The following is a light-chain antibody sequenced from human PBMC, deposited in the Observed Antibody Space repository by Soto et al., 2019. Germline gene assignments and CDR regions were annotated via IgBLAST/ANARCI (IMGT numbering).Light chain of an antibody. CDR3: QSYDSSLSGSRV. CDR1: SSNIGFNA. V-gene: IGLV1-44*01. J-gene: IGLJ1*01. Sequence: QSVLTQPPSASGTPGQRVTLSCSGSSSNIGFNAVNWYQQLPGTAPKLVMHGNSQRPSGVPDRFSGSKSGTSASLAITGLQAEDEADYYCQSYDSSLSGSRVFGTGTKLTVL. CDR2: GNS.